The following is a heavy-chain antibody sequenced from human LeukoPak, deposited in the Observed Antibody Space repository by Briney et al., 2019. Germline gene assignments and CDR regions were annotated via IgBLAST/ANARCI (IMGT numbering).Heavy chain of an antibody. Sequence: GASVKVSCKASGGTFSSYAISWVRQAPGQGLEWMGRIIPILGIANYAQKFQGRVTITADKSTSTAYMELSSLRSEDTAVYYCARDHPDIVATISWFDPWGQGTLVTVSS. CDR1: GGTFSSYA. CDR2: IIPILGIA. J-gene: IGHJ5*02. CDR3: ARDHPDIVATISWFDP. V-gene: IGHV1-69*04. D-gene: IGHD5-12*01.